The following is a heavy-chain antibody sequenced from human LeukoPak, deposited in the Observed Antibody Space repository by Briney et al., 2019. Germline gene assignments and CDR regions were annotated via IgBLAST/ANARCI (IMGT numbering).Heavy chain of an antibody. Sequence: GSLRLSCAASGFTFSGYYMSWIRQAPGKGLEWVSYISSSGSTIYYADSVKGRFTISRDNAKSSLYLQMNSLRAEDTAVYYCVRGSLASGVVVYYYYYLDVWGKGTTVTVSS. D-gene: IGHD3-3*01. CDR2: ISSSGSTI. CDR3: VRGSLASGVVVYYYYYLDV. V-gene: IGHV3-11*04. CDR1: GFTFSGYY. J-gene: IGHJ6*03.